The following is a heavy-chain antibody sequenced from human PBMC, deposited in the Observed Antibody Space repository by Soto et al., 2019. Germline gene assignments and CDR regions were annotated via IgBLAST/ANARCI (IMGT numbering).Heavy chain of an antibody. CDR2: IYPGDSDT. CDR3: ARHLAVAARYGMDV. CDR1: GCSFTSYW. J-gene: IGHJ6*02. Sequence: KICCKVSGCSFTSYWVGWVLQMHGKGLEWMGIIYPGDSDTRYSPSFQGQVTISADKSISTAYLQWSSLKASDTAMYYCARHLAVAARYGMDVWGQGTTVTVS. D-gene: IGHD6-19*01. V-gene: IGHV5-51*01.